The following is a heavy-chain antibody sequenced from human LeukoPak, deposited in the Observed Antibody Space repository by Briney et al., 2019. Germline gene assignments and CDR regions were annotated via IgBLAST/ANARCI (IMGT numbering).Heavy chain of an antibody. CDR1: GGSISSYY. V-gene: IGHV4-59*01. D-gene: IGHD4-17*01. Sequence: SETLSLTCTVSGGSISSYYWSWIRQPPGKGLEWIGYIYYSGSTNYNPSLKSRVTISVDTSKNQFSLKLSSVTAADTAVYYCASSTVMVYYFDYWGQGTLVTVSS. CDR2: IYYSGST. J-gene: IGHJ4*02. CDR3: ASSTVMVYYFDY.